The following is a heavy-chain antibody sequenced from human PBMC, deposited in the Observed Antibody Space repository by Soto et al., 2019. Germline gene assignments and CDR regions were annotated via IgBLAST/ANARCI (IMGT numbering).Heavy chain of an antibody. CDR2: ISYDGNEK. J-gene: IGHJ6*02. D-gene: IGHD5-12*01. Sequence: QEQLVESGGGVVQPGRSLRLSCAATGFAFSTYGMHWVRQAPGKGREWVAAISYDGNEKYYADSLQGRFTISRDNSKNELYLQVNSLRGEDTAVYYCAKEKFRRGPSPMSAMDLWGQGTTVTVSS. CDR3: AKEKFRRGPSPMSAMDL. V-gene: IGHV3-30*18. CDR1: GFAFSTYG.